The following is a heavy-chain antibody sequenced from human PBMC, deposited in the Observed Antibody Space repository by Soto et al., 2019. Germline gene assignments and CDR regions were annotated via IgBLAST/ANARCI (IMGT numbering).Heavy chain of an antibody. V-gene: IGHV4-30-2*01. Sequence: QLQLQESGSGLVKPSQTLSLTSAVSGRSISSGGYSWSWIRQPPGKGLEWIGYIYHSGSTYYNPSHKSRVTISVDRSKNQFSLKLSSVTAADTAVYYCARTITGTLPFDYWGQGTLVTVSS. CDR3: ARTITGTLPFDY. CDR1: GRSISSGGYS. D-gene: IGHD1-20*01. J-gene: IGHJ4*02. CDR2: IYHSGST.